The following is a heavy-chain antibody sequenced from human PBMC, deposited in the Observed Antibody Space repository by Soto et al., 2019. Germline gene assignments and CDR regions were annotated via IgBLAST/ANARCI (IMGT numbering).Heavy chain of an antibody. CDR3: ARSSGYSSSRFDY. J-gene: IGHJ4*02. CDR1: GASISSNNW. Sequence: PSETLSLTCAVSGASISSNNWWSWVRQPPGKGLEWIGDIYHSGTANYNPSLKSRVLMSMDTSKNQFSLKLSSVTAADTAVYYCARSSGYSSSRFDYWGQG. CDR2: IYHSGTA. D-gene: IGHD6-13*01. V-gene: IGHV4-4*02.